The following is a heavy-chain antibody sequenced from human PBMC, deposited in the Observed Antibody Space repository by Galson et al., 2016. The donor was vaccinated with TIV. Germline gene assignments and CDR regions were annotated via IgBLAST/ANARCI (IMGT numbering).Heavy chain of an antibody. CDR3: EKALANYQLLPAGYSDY. CDR1: GFTFSIYG. V-gene: IGHV3-30*02. D-gene: IGHD4/OR15-4a*01. Sequence: SLRLSCAASGFTFSIYGMHWVRQAPGKGLEWVTFIRHDGSNKFYANSVKGRFTITRDNAKNTVYLQMNSLRPDDTGTYYCEKALANYQLLPAGYSDYWGQGTLVTVSS. J-gene: IGHJ4*02. CDR2: IRHDGSNK.